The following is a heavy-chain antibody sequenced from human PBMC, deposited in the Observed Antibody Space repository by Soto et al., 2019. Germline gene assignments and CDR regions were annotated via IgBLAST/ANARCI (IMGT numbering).Heavy chain of an antibody. V-gene: IGHV1-69*01. D-gene: IGHD2-15*01. CDR1: GGTFSSYA. J-gene: IGHJ6*02. CDR2: IIPIFGTA. Sequence: QVQLVQSGAEVKKPGSSVKVSCKASGGTFSSYAISWVRQAPGQGLEWMGGIIPIFGTANYAQKFQGRVTITADESTSTAYMELSSLRSEDTAVYYCARAGRPIPPRTPSPDYYYYGMDVWGQGTTVTVSS. CDR3: ARAGRPIPPRTPSPDYYYYGMDV.